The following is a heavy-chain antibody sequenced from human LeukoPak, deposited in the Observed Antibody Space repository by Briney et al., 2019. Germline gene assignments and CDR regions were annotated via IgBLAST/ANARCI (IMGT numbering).Heavy chain of an antibody. CDR3: VREYSSSSGRAFDI. J-gene: IGHJ3*02. D-gene: IGHD6-6*01. CDR1: GFTFSSYW. Sequence: GGSLRLSCAASGFTFSSYWMHWVRQVPGKGLVWVSRINPGGSSTAYADSVKGRFTISRDNAKNILYLEMNSLRAEDTAVYYCVREYSSSSGRAFDIWGQGTKVTVSS. V-gene: IGHV3-74*01. CDR2: INPGGSST.